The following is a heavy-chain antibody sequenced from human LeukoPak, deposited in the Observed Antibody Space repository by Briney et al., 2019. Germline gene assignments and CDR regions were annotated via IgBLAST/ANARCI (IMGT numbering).Heavy chain of an antibody. CDR2: ISSSGGTI. Sequence: AGGSLRLSCAASGFTFSDYYMSWIRQAPGKGLEWVSYISSSGGTIYYADSVKGRFTISRDNAKNSLYLQMNSLRAEDTAVYYCAREKYSSSSGFDYWGQGTLVTVSS. V-gene: IGHV3-11*04. D-gene: IGHD6-6*01. CDR1: GFTFSDYY. CDR3: AREKYSSSSGFDY. J-gene: IGHJ4*02.